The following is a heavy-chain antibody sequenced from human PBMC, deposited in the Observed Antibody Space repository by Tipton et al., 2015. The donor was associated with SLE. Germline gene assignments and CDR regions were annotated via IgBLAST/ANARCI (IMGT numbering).Heavy chain of an antibody. V-gene: IGHV4-38-2*01. J-gene: IGHJ5*02. CDR3: ARVDDFPTTWRFDP. CDR1: GYSISSGYY. CDR2: IYHSGST. D-gene: IGHD5/OR15-5a*01. Sequence: TLSLTCAVSGYSISSGYYWGWIRQPPGKGLEWIGRIYHSGSTYYNPSLKSRVTISVDTSKNQFSLKLSSVTAADTAVYYCARVDDFPTTWRFDPWGQGTLVTVSS.